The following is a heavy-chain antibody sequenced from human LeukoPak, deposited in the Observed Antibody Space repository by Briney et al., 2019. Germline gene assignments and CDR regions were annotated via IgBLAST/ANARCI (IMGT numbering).Heavy chain of an antibody. V-gene: IGHV4-59*01. D-gene: IGHD1-26*01. Sequence: SETLSLTCTVSGGSISSYYWSWIRQPPGKGLEWIGYIYYSGSTNYNPPLKSRVTISVDTSKNQFSLKLSSVTAADTAVYYCARGWAFYYYGMDVWGQGTTVTVSS. J-gene: IGHJ6*02. CDR2: IYYSGST. CDR1: GGSISSYY. CDR3: ARGWAFYYYGMDV.